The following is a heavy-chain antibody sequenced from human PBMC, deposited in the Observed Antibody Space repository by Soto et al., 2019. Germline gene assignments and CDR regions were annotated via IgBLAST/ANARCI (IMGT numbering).Heavy chain of an antibody. J-gene: IGHJ5*01. CDR1: GYTFTGYY. CDR3: ARERDILTGYFRTGCFDS. Sequence: ASVKVSCKASGYTFTGYYMHWVRQAPGQGLEWMGWINPNSGGTNYAQKFQGWVTMTRDTSISTAYMELSRLRSDDTAVYYCARERDILTGYFRTGCFDSWGQGTLVTVSS. D-gene: IGHD3-9*01. CDR2: INPNSGGT. V-gene: IGHV1-2*04.